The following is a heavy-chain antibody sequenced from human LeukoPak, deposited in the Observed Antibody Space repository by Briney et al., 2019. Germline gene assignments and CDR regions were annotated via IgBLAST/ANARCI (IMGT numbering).Heavy chain of an antibody. CDR3: ARGVRTISMNPMDV. J-gene: IGHJ6*02. V-gene: IGHV1-18*01. Sequence: ASVKVSCKASGYTFTSYGISWVRQRPGQGLEWMGWISAYNGNTNYAQKLQGRVTMTTDTSTSTAYMELRSLRSDDTAVYYCARGVRTISMNPMDVWGQGTTVTVSS. CDR2: ISAYNGNT. D-gene: IGHD2/OR15-2a*01. CDR1: GYTFTSYG.